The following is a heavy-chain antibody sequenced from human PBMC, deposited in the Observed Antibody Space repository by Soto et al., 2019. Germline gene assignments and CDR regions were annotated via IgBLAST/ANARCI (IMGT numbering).Heavy chain of an antibody. CDR3: ARRYGGTFDY. V-gene: IGHV4-59*08. CDR2: IYYSGGT. J-gene: IGHJ4*02. CDR1: GGSISSYY. Sequence: QVQLQESGPGLVKPSETLSLTCTVSGGSISSYYWSWLRQPPGKGLEWIGYIYYSGGTNYNPSLKSLVTISVDTSKSQCSLTLSSVTAADTALYYCARRYGGTFDYWGQGTLVTVSS. D-gene: IGHD2-15*01.